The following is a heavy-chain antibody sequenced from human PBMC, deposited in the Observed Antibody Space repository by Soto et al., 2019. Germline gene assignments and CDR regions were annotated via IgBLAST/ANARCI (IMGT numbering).Heavy chain of an antibody. J-gene: IGHJ4*02. D-gene: IGHD2-2*01. Sequence: GGSLRLSCAASGFTFSSYAMSWVRQAPGKGLEWVSTITGSGGSTYYADSVKGRFTISRDNSKNTLYLQMNTLRAEDTAVYYCATALGYCSSTSCSDFDYWGQGTLVTVSS. CDR3: ATALGYCSSTSCSDFDY. CDR2: ITGSGGST. CDR1: GFTFSSYA. V-gene: IGHV3-23*01.